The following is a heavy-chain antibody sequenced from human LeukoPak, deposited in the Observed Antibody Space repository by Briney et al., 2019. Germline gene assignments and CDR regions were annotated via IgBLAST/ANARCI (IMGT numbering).Heavy chain of an antibody. CDR1: GFTFSSYS. J-gene: IGHJ4*02. CDR3: ARAMVRGVIIPKFDY. Sequence: GGSLRLSCAASGFTFSSYSMNWVRQAPGKGLEWVSSISSNSSYIYYADSVKGRFTISRDNAKNSLYLQMNSLRAEDTAVYYCARAMVRGVIIPKFDYWGQGTLVTVSS. D-gene: IGHD3-10*01. V-gene: IGHV3-21*01. CDR2: ISSNSSYI.